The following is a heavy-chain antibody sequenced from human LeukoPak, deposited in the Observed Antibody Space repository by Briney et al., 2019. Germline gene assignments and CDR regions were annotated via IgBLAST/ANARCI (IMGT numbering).Heavy chain of an antibody. CDR2: IIPIFGTA. J-gene: IGHJ4*02. CDR1: GGTFSSYA. CDR3: ATSRNLLWFGELIYYFDY. D-gene: IGHD3-10*01. Sequence: GASVKVSCKASGGTFSSYAISWVRQAPGQGLEWMGGIIPIFGTANYAQKLQGRVTITADESTSTAYMELSSLRSEDTAVHYCATSRNLLWFGELIYYFDYWGQGTLVTVSS. V-gene: IGHV1-69*13.